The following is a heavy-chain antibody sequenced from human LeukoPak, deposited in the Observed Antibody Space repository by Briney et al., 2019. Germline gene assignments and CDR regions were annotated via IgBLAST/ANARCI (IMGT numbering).Heavy chain of an antibody. D-gene: IGHD6-6*01. J-gene: IGHJ6*02. CDR3: ARVPPYSSSSSWWGFDYYYYGMDV. CDR1: GFTFSSYS. V-gene: IGHV3-48*01. Sequence: GGSLRLSCAASGFTFSSYSMNWVRQAPGKGLEWVSYISSSSSTIYYADSVKGRFTISRDNAKNSLYLQMNSLRAEDTALYHCARVPPYSSSSSWWGFDYYYYGMDVWGQGTTVTVSS. CDR2: ISSSSSTI.